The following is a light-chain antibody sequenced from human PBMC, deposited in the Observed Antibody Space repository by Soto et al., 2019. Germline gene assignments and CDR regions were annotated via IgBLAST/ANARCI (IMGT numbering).Light chain of an antibody. CDR1: SSDVGYYNY. CDR3: SSYTGSNTYV. J-gene: IGLJ1*01. V-gene: IGLV2-14*03. CDR2: DVS. Sequence: QSALTQPASVSGSPGQSITMSCTGTSSDVGYYNYVSWYQLHPGKAPKLMIYDVSNRPSAISNRFSGSKSGNAASLTISGLQAEDEADYYCSSYTGSNTYVFGTGTKVTVL.